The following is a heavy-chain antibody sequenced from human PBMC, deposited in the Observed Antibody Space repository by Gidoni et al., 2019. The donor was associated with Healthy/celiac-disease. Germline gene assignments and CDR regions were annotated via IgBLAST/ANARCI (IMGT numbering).Heavy chain of an antibody. V-gene: IGHV3-15*01. CDR1: GFTFSNAW. J-gene: IGHJ6*02. CDR2: IKSKTDGGTT. CDR3: TTAGYCSSTSCYHRPYYYYGMDV. Sequence: EVQLVESGGGLVKPGGSLRLSCAASGFTFSNAWMRWVRPAPGKGLEWVGRIKSKTDGGTTDYAAPVKGRFTISRDDSKNTLYLQMNSLKTEDTAVYYCTTAGYCSSTSCYHRPYYYYGMDVWGQGTTVTVSS. D-gene: IGHD2-2*03.